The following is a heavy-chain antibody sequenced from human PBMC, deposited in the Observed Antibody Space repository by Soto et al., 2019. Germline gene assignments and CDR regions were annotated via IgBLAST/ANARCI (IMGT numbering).Heavy chain of an antibody. CDR3: ARGGYDTPFDP. CDR2: IIPIFGTA. J-gene: IGHJ5*02. CDR1: GGTFSSYA. V-gene: IGHV1-69*01. D-gene: IGHD3-22*01. Sequence: QVQLVQSGAEVKKPGSSVKVSCKASGGTFSSYAISWVRQAPGQGLEWMGGIIPIFGTANYAQKFQGRVTITADESTSTDYMELRSMRSEDTAVYYCARGGYDTPFDPWGQGTLVTVSS.